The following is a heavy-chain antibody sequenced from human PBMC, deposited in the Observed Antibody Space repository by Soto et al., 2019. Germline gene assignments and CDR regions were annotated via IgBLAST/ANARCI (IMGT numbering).Heavy chain of an antibody. V-gene: IGHV1-18*04. D-gene: IGHD6-13*01. CDR1: GYTFTSYG. J-gene: IGHJ6*02. CDR3: ARGSRSHIAAAGPFMDV. Sequence: GASVKVSCKASGYTFTSYGISWVRQAPGQGLEWMGWISAYNGNTNYAQKLQGRVTMTTDTSTSTAYMELRSLRSDDTAVYYCARGSRSHIAAAGPFMDVWGQGTTVTVSS. CDR2: ISAYNGNT.